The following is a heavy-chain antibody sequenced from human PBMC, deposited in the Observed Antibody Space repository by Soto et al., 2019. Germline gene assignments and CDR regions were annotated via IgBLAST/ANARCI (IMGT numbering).Heavy chain of an antibody. Sequence: GGSLRLSCAASGFTFSNAWMSWVRQAPGKGLEWVGRIKSKTDGGTTDYAAPVKGRFTISRDDSKNTLYLQMNSLKTEDTAVYYCTTELVVVTAGWFDPWGQGTLVTVSS. CDR2: IKSKTDGGTT. D-gene: IGHD2-21*02. V-gene: IGHV3-15*01. J-gene: IGHJ5*02. CDR3: TTELVVVTAGWFDP. CDR1: GFTFSNAW.